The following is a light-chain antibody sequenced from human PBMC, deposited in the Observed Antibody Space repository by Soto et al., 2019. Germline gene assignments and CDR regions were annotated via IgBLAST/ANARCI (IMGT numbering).Light chain of an antibody. CDR1: SSNFGSDFD. V-gene: IGLV1-40*01. Sequence: QSVLTQPPSVSGAPGQRVTISCTGTSSNFGSDFDVHWYQQLPGTAPKLLIYANGYRPSGVSDRFSGSRSGTSASLAITGLQSEDEADYYCQSYDSSLSGLVFGGGTQLTVL. CDR3: QSYDSSLSGLV. J-gene: IGLJ2*01. CDR2: ANG.